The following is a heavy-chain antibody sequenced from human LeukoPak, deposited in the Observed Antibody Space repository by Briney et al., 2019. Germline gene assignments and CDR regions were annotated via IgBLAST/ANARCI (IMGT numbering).Heavy chain of an antibody. CDR3: ARVVWFGELCWFDP. CDR1: GDSISSYY. V-gene: IGHV4-59*01. Sequence: SETLSLTCTVSGDSISSYYWSWIRQPPGKGLECIGYIYYSGSTNYNPSLKSRVTISVDTSKNQFSLKLSSVTAADTAVYYCARVVWFGELCWFDPWGQGTLVTVSS. J-gene: IGHJ5*02. D-gene: IGHD3-10*01. CDR2: IYYSGST.